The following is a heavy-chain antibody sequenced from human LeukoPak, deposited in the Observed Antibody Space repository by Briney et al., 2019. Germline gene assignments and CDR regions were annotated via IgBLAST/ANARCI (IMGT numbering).Heavy chain of an antibody. V-gene: IGHV1-46*01. D-gene: IGHD6-13*01. CDR2: INPSGGST. CDR1: GYTFTSYG. Sequence: ASVKVSCKASGYTFTSYGISWVRQAPGQGLEWMGLINPSGGSTIYAQKFQGRVTMTRDTSTSTVYMELSSLRSEHTAVYYCARAGPKFTGYSSTESSYYGMDVWGQGTTVTVSS. CDR3: ARAGPKFTGYSSTESSYYGMDV. J-gene: IGHJ6*02.